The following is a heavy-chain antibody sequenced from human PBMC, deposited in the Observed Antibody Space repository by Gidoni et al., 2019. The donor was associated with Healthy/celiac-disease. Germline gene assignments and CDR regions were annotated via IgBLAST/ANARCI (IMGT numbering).Heavy chain of an antibody. V-gene: IGHV1-69*01. J-gene: IGHJ6*02. CDR3: ASYVPADTVTTFSYYYGMDV. Sequence: QVQLVQSGAEVKKPGSSVTVSCKASGGTFSSYAISWVRQAPGQGLEWMGGSIPIFGTANYAQKFQGRVTITADESTSTAYMELSSLRSEDTAVYYCASYVPADTVTTFSYYYGMDVWGQGTTVTVSS. CDR1: GGTFSSYA. CDR2: SIPIFGTA. D-gene: IGHD4-4*01.